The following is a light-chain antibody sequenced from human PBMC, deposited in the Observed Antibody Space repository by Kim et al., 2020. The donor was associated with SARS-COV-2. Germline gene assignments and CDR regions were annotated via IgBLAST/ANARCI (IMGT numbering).Light chain of an antibody. CDR1: KLGDKY. CDR3: QAWDSRTAHVV. V-gene: IGLV3-1*01. J-gene: IGLJ2*01. Sequence: SYELTQPPSVSVSPGQTASITCSGEKLGDKYACWYQQKPGQSPVLVIYQDSKRPSGIPERFSGSNSGNTATLTISGTQAMDEADYYCQAWDSRTAHVVFG. CDR2: QDS.